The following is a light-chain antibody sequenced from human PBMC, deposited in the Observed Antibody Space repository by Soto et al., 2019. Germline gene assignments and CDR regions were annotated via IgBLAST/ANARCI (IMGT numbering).Light chain of an antibody. V-gene: IGLV2-8*01. CDR1: SSDVGGHNY. Sequence: QSALTQPPSASGSPGQSVTISCTGTSSDVGGHNYVSWYQQHPGKAPKLMIYEVSKRPSGVPDRFSGSKSGNTASLTVSGLQAEDEADYYCSSYAGSNNLPVVFGGGTKLTVL. CDR2: EVS. CDR3: SSYAGSNNLPVV. J-gene: IGLJ2*01.